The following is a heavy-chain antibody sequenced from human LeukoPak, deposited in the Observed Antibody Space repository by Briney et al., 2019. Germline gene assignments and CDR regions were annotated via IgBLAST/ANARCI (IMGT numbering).Heavy chain of an antibody. D-gene: IGHD6-19*01. J-gene: IGHJ4*02. CDR2: ISGSGGST. Sequence: GGSLRLSCAVSGFTFSSYAMSWVRQAPGKGLEWVSTISGSGGSTYYADSVKGRFTISRDNSKNTLYLQMNSLRADNTAVYYCAKDQTLAVAGTLFDYWGQGTLVTVSS. V-gene: IGHV3-23*01. CDR3: AKDQTLAVAGTLFDY. CDR1: GFTFSSYA.